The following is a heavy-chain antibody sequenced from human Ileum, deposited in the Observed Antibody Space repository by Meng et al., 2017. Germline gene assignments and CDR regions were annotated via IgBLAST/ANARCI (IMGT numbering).Heavy chain of an antibody. D-gene: IGHD5-24*01. J-gene: IGHJ4*02. CDR3: ARVSQRDGYNSANFDY. CDR1: RGSISTRNC. CDR2: IYHTGST. Sequence: QAERQGPGPGLVKTWGTRALTCAVYRGSISTRNCRSCLRQSPGQGLEWIGEIYHTGSTTFNPSLESRVNVSVDKSNNQFSLRLTSATAADTAVYYCARVSQRDGYNSANFDYWGQGALVTVSS. V-gene: IGHV4-4*02.